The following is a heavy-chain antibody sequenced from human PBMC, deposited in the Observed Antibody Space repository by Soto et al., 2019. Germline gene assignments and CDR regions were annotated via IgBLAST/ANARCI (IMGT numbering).Heavy chain of an antibody. CDR2: INHSGST. D-gene: IGHD3-10*01. CDR3: ARGRTMVRGVILN. J-gene: IGHJ4*02. CDR1: GGSFSGYY. Sequence: QVQLQQWGAGLLKPSETLSLTCAVYGGSFSGYYWSWIRQPPGKGLEWIGEINHSGSTNYNPSLKRRVTISVDTSKNQCSLKLSSVTAADTAVYYCARGRTMVRGVILNWGQGTLVTVSS. V-gene: IGHV4-34*01.